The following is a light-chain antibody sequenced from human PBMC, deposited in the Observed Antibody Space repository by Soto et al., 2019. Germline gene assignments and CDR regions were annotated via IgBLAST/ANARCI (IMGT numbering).Light chain of an antibody. CDR2: DAS. CDR3: QQRRYWPVT. V-gene: IGKV3-11*01. Sequence: EIVLTQSPAILSMSPGERATLSCRASQSVSSYFAWYQQKPGQAPRLLIYDASNRATGVPARFSGSGSGTDFTLTINSLEPEDFALYYCQQRRYWPVTFGQGTKVEIK. J-gene: IGKJ1*01. CDR1: QSVSSY.